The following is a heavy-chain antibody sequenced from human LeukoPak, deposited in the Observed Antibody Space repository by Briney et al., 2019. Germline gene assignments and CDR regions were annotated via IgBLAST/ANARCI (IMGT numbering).Heavy chain of an antibody. J-gene: IGHJ3*02. CDR2: FYHSGST. CDR1: GYSISSGAS. CDR3: ARGWMGYCSTTTCHNDAFDI. V-gene: IGHV4-38-2*01. Sequence: SETLSLTCAVSGYSISSGASWDWIRQPPGKGLEWIGSFYHSGSTYYNPSPTSRVTISVDTSKNQFSLKLSSVTAADTAVYYCARGWMGYCSTTTCHNDAFDIWGQGTMVTVSS. D-gene: IGHD2-2*01.